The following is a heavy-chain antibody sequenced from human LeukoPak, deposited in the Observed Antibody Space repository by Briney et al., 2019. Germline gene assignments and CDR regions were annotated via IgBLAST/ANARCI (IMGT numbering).Heavy chain of an antibody. CDR3: ARVTWRNYYFDY. V-gene: IGHV1-69*06. Sequence: GASVKVSCKASGGTFSSYAISWVRQAPGQGLEWMGGTIPIFGTANYAQKFQGRVTITADKSTSTAYMELSSLRSEDTAVYYCARVTWRNYYFDYWGQGTLVTVSS. J-gene: IGHJ4*02. D-gene: IGHD3-3*01. CDR1: GGTFSSYA. CDR2: TIPIFGTA.